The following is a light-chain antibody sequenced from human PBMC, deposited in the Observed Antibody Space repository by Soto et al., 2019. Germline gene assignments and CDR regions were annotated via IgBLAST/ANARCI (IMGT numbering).Light chain of an antibody. CDR2: AVS. Sequence: QSALTQPASVSGSPGQSITISCTGTSSDVGGYKYVSWYQQHPGKAPKLLIYAVSNRPSGVSNRFSASKSGNTASLTISGLQAEDEADYYCSSYTSSSAVDVVFGGGTKVTVL. CDR3: SSYTSSSAVDVV. V-gene: IGLV2-14*01. J-gene: IGLJ2*01. CDR1: SSDVGGYKY.